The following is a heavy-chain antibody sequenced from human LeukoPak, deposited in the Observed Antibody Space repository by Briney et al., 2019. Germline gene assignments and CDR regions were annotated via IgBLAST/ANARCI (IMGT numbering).Heavy chain of an antibody. Sequence: PGGSLRLSCAASGFTFSSYAMSWVRQAPGKGLEWVSAINRSGGKKYYADSVKGRFTISRDNSKNTLYLQMNSLRAEDTAGYYCAKDFEFGEYYFDYWGQGTLVTVSS. D-gene: IGHD3-10*01. CDR3: AKDFEFGEYYFDY. CDR2: INRSGGKK. CDR1: GFTFSSYA. J-gene: IGHJ4*02. V-gene: IGHV3-23*01.